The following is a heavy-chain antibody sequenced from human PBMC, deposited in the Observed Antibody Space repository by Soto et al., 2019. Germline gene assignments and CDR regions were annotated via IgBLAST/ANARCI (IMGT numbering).Heavy chain of an antibody. Sequence: QVQLQESGPGLVKPSQTLSLTCTVSGGSISSGDYYWSWIRQPPGKGLEWIGYIYYSGGTYYHPSLKSLVTISVDTSKNQFSLKLSSVTAADTAVYYCARETITMVRGVIENWFEPWGQGTLVTVSS. J-gene: IGHJ5*02. CDR2: IYYSGGT. CDR1: GGSISSGDYY. D-gene: IGHD3-10*01. CDR3: ARETITMVRGVIENWFEP. V-gene: IGHV4-30-4*01.